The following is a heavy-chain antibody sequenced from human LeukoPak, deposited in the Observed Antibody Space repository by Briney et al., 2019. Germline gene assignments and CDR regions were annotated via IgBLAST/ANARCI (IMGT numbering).Heavy chain of an antibody. CDR2: INHSGST. CDR3: ARGVEGRRAFDI. CDR1: GGSFSGYY. Sequence: SETLSLTCAVYGGSFSGYYWSWIRQPPGKGLEWIGEINHSGSTNYNPSLKSRVTISVDTSKNQFSLKLSSVTAADTAVYYCARGVEGRRAFDIWGQGTMVTVSS. V-gene: IGHV4-34*01. J-gene: IGHJ3*02.